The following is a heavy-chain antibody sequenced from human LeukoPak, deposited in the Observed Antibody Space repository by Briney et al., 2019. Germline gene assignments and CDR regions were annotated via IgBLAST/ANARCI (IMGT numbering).Heavy chain of an antibody. CDR1: GFSFSDST. CDR2: INSAGSTT. D-gene: IGHD3-16*01. Sequence: AGGSLRLSCAASGFSFSDSTMNWVRQASGKGLEWVASINSAGSTTHYADSVKGRLTISRDNARNSLYLQLNSLRGEDTAVYYCVRGDTRDYWGQGTLITVSS. CDR3: VRGDTRDY. J-gene: IGHJ4*02. V-gene: IGHV3-21*01.